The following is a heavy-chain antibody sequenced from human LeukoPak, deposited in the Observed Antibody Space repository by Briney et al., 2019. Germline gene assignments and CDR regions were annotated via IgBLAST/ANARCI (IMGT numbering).Heavy chain of an antibody. V-gene: IGHV4-4*02. CDR3: ARGLYGSDSF. D-gene: IGHD6-19*01. J-gene: IGHJ4*02. CDR1: GASVSSSNW. CDR2: IHHSGST. Sequence: SGTLSLTCAVSGASVSSSNWWMRVRQPPKKGLEWIGEIHHSGSTNYNPSLKSRVTMSVDTSKNQISLRLTSVTAADTAVYYCARGLYGSDSFWGQGNLVTVSS.